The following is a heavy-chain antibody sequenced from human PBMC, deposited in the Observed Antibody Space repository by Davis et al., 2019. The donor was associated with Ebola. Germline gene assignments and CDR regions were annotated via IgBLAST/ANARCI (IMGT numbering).Heavy chain of an antibody. D-gene: IGHD6-19*01. Sequence: GESLKISCAVSGVTFRNYVMSWVRQAPGKGLEWVAVIWYDGSNKYYADSVKGRFTISRDNSKNTLYLQMNSLRAADTAVYHCARDARAVAGTSDYWGQGTLVTVSS. CDR1: GVTFRNYV. V-gene: IGHV3-33*08. CDR2: IWYDGSNK. CDR3: ARDARAVAGTSDY. J-gene: IGHJ4*02.